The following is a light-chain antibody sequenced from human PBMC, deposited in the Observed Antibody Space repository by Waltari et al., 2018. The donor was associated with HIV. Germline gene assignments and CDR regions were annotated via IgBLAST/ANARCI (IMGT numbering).Light chain of an antibody. J-gene: IGKJ1*01. CDR3: QQCYSYSRT. CDR1: QYISSW. Sequence: DIQMTQSPSTLSASVGDRVTITCRASQYISSWLAWYQQKPGKAPKLLIYKASSLESGVPSRFSGSGSGTEFTLTISSLQPDDFATYYCQQCYSYSRTFGQGTKVEFK. CDR2: KAS. V-gene: IGKV1-5*03.